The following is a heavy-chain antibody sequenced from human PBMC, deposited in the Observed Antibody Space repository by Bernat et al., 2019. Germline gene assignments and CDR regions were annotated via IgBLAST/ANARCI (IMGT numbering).Heavy chain of an antibody. CDR1: GFTFSSYE. V-gene: IGHV3-48*03. CDR2: ISSSGSTI. CDR3: ARVRSCTGCPENYHWFDP. Sequence: EVQLVESGGGLVQPGGSLRLSCAASGFTFSSYEMNWVRQAPGKGLEWVSYISSSGSTIYYADYAKGRFTISRDNAKNSRYLQMNSLRAEDKAVYYCARVRSCTGCPENYHWFDPWGQGTLVTVSS. J-gene: IGHJ5*02. D-gene: IGHD2-8*02.